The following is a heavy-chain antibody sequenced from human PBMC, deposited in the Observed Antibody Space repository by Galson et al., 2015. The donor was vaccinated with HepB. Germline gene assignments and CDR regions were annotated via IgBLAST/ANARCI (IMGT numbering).Heavy chain of an antibody. V-gene: IGHV3-21*06. CDR1: GFSFNSYT. D-gene: IGHD1-7*01. J-gene: IGHJ4*02. CDR2: ISSNSRHI. CDR3: ARPTGTEEPNKDFEY. Sequence: SLRLSCAASGFSFNSYTMYWVRQVSGKGLEWVSSISSNSRHIYYTDLVKGRFTIFRDDAKNSPYLQMDSLRDEDTAIYYCARPTGTEEPNKDFEYWGRGTLVTVSS.